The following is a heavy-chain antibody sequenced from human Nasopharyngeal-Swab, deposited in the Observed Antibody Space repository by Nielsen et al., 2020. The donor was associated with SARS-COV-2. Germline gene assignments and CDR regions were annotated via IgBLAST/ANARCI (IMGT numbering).Heavy chain of an antibody. V-gene: IGHV5-51*01. J-gene: IGHJ4*02. D-gene: IGHD3-10*01. CDR1: GYSFTSYW. CDR2: IYPGDSDT. CDR3: ARHAALWFGELESPHPYYFDC. Sequence: GGSLRLSCKGSGYSFTSYWIGWVRQMPGKGLEWMGIIYPGDSDTRYSPSFQGQVTISADKSISTAYLQWSSLKASDTAMYFCARHAALWFGELESPHPYYFDCWGQGTLVTVSS.